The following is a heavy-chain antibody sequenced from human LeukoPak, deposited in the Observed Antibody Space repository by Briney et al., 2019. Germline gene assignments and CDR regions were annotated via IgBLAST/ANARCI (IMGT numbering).Heavy chain of an antibody. V-gene: IGHV3-48*04. D-gene: IGHD2-2*01. J-gene: IGHJ3*02. CDR1: GFTFSTYS. CDR2: ISSSSSPI. Sequence: GGSLRLSCAASGFTFSTYSMNWVRQAPGKGLEWVSYISSSSSPIFYTDSVKGRFTISRDNAKNSLYLQMNSLRAEDSAVYYCARSEYCTSTSCLNGRGAFDIWGQGTMVTVSS. CDR3: ARSEYCTSTSCLNGRGAFDI.